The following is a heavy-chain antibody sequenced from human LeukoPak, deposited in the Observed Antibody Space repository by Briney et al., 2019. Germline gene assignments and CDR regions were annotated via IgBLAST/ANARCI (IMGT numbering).Heavy chain of an antibody. Sequence: PSETLSLTCTVSGGSISSSSHYWAWIRQSPGKGLEWIASIYYSGSTYYNPSLKSRVTISVDTSKNQFSLNLSSVTAADTAVYYCARVFWGQLHAFDFWGQGTMVTVSS. CDR1: GGSISSSSHY. D-gene: IGHD3-16*01. CDR2: IYYSGST. J-gene: IGHJ3*01. CDR3: ARVFWGQLHAFDF. V-gene: IGHV4-39*07.